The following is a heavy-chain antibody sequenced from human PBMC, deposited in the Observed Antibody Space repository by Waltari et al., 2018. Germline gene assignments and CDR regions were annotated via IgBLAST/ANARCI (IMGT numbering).Heavy chain of an antibody. J-gene: IGHJ4*02. D-gene: IGHD6-19*01. CDR3: ARAQGWLAHYFDY. CDR1: GGSISSGRYY. CDR2: IYTCGST. Sequence: VQLQESRPGLVKPSQTLSLTCTVSGGSISSGRYYWSWIRQPAGKGLEWIGRIYTCGSTNYNPSLSSRATIAVDTSKNQFSLKLSSVPAADTAVYYCARAQGWLAHYFDYWGQGTLVTVSS. V-gene: IGHV4-61*02.